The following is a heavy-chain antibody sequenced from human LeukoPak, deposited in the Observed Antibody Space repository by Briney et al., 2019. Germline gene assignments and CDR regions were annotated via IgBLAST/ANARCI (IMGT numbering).Heavy chain of an antibody. CDR3: ARTLSGGVRGVKRGRWFGP. J-gene: IGHJ5*02. CDR1: GYTFTSYD. CDR2: MNPNSGNT. Sequence: ASVKVSCKASGYTFTSYDINWVRQATGQGLEWMGWMNPNSGNTGYAQKFQGRVTMTRNTSISTAYRELGNLKPEGTAVYYRARTLSGGVRGVKRGRWFGPWGQGTLGTGSS. D-gene: IGHD3-10*01. V-gene: IGHV1-8*01.